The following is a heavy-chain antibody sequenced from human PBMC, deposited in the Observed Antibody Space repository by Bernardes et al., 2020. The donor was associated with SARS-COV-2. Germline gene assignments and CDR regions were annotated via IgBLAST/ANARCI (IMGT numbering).Heavy chain of an antibody. D-gene: IGHD3-10*01. CDR1: GYTFSNYV. CDR3: ARGGGLLWFGELLSPEYGMDV. Sequence: ASVKVSCKASGYTFSNYVISWVRQAPGQGLEWMGWISVYNGNTNYAQKLQGRVTMTTDTSTSTAYMELRSLRSDDTAVYYCARGGGLLWFGELLSPEYGMDVWGQGTTVTVSS. V-gene: IGHV1-18*01. J-gene: IGHJ6*02. CDR2: ISVYNGNT.